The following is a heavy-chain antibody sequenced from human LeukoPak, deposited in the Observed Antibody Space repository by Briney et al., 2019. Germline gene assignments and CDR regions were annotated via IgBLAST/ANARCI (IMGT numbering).Heavy chain of an antibody. D-gene: IGHD6-19*01. Sequence: ASVKVSCKASGYTFTGYYMHWVRQAPGQGLEWMGWINPNSGGTNYAQKFQGRVTMTRDTSINTVYVGLSRLSSDDTAVYYCAKGRVVAGTKSLMYHWLDPWGQGTLVTVSS. J-gene: IGHJ5*02. V-gene: IGHV1-2*02. CDR2: INPNSGGT. CDR1: GYTFTGYY. CDR3: AKGRVVAGTKSLMYHWLDP.